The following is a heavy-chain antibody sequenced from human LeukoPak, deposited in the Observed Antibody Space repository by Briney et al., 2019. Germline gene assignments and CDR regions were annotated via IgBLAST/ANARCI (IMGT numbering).Heavy chain of an antibody. Sequence: ASVKVSCKASGYTFTGYYMHWVRQAPGQGLEWMGWINSNSGGTNYAQKFQGRVTMTRDTSISTAYMELSSLRSEDTAVYYCARGDSSGYFAPLDYWGQGTLVTVSS. J-gene: IGHJ4*02. D-gene: IGHD3-22*01. CDR3: ARGDSSGYFAPLDY. V-gene: IGHV1-2*02. CDR2: INSNSGGT. CDR1: GYTFTGYY.